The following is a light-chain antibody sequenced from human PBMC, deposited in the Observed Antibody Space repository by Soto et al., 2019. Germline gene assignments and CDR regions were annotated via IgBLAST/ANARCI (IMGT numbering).Light chain of an antibody. CDR3: QAYDYSLTAFV. CDR2: EVT. J-gene: IGLJ3*02. CDR1: SSDVGYYDY. Sequence: QSALTQPPSASGFPGQSVTISCTGTSSDVGYYDYVSWYQQHPGKAPKLVIYEVTKRPSGVPDRVSASKSGNTASLTVSGLRAEDEADYYCQAYDYSLTAFVFGGGTKLTVL. V-gene: IGLV2-8*01.